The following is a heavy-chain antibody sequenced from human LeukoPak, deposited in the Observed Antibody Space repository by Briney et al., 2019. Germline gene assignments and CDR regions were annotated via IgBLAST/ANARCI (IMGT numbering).Heavy chain of an antibody. Sequence: GGSLRLSCATSVFTFSSYAMHWVPQAPRKGLEYVSAISINGGSTYYANSVKGRFTISRDNSKNTLYLQMGSLRAEDMAVYYCASSAAERGGYDYWGQGTLVTVSS. CDR3: ASSAAERGGYDY. D-gene: IGHD6-13*01. J-gene: IGHJ4*02. V-gene: IGHV3-64*01. CDR1: VFTFSSYA. CDR2: ISINGGST.